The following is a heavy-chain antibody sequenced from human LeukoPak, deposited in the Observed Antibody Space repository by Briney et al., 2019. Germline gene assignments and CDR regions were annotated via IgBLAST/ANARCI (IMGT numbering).Heavy chain of an antibody. V-gene: IGHV1-8*01. CDR3: ARGVTQTGEFDF. D-gene: IGHD7-27*01. CDR2: MNPDSGDT. CDR1: RYTPSRYD. J-gene: IGHJ4*02. Sequence: ASVKVSCKASRYTPSRYDINWVRQAAGHGLKWMGWMNPDSGDTGHAQKFQGRVTMTRDTSITTAYMELSGLTSEDTALYYCARGVTQTGEFDFRGQGTQVTVSS.